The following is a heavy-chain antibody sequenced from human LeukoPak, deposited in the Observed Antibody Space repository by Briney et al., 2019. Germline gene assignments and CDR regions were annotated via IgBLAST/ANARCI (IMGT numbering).Heavy chain of an antibody. CDR3: ARDLSVGFDY. CDR2: INTNTGNP. J-gene: IGHJ4*02. Sequence: ASVKASCKASGYTFTSYHITWVRQAPGQGLEWMGWINTNTGNPTYAQGFTGRFVFSLDTSVSTAYLQISSLKAEDTAVYYCARDLSVGFDYWGQGTLVTVSS. D-gene: IGHD5/OR15-5a*01. CDR1: GYTFTSYH. V-gene: IGHV7-4-1*02.